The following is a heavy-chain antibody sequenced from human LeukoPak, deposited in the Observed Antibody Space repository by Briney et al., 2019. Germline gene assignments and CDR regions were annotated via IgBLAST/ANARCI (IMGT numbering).Heavy chain of an antibody. V-gene: IGHV4-61*02. Sequence: PSETLSLTCTVSGGSISSGSYYWSWIRQPAGKGLEWIGRIYTSGGTNYNPSLKSRGTISVDTSKNQFSLKLSSVTAADTAVYYCARHYYSSGSFDYWGQGTLVTVSS. D-gene: IGHD3-10*01. CDR2: IYTSGGT. CDR3: ARHYYSSGSFDY. CDR1: GGSISSGSYY. J-gene: IGHJ4*02.